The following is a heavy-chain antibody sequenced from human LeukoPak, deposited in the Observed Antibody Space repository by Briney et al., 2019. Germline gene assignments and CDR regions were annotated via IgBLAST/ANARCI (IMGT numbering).Heavy chain of an antibody. CDR3: ARVLPVPYLLDS. D-gene: IGHD2/OR15-2a*01. CDR1: GHSSTRGYY. V-gene: IGHV4-38-2*01. J-gene: IGHJ4*02. CDR2: FLQSEKS. Sequence: TTSETLSLTCAISGHSSTRGYYWAWFRQSPGKGLEWIATFLQSEKSFYNASLKSRVIMSLDTSKSQFSLNLTSVTAADTAVYYCARVLPVPYLLDSWGQGTHVTVSS.